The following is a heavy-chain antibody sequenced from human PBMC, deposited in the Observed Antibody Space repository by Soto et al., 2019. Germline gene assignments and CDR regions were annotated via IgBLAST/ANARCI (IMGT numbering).Heavy chain of an antibody. CDR3: AREVYYYGSGSYHGMDV. D-gene: IGHD3-10*01. J-gene: IGHJ6*02. CDR1: GFTFSSYD. V-gene: IGHV3-13*01. Sequence: EVQLVESGGGLVQPGGSLRLSCAASGFTFSSYDMHWVRQATGKGLEWVSAIGTAGDTYYPGSVKGRFTISRENAKNSLYLQMNSLRAEDTAVYYCAREVYYYGSGSYHGMDVWGHGTTVTVSS. CDR2: IGTAGDT.